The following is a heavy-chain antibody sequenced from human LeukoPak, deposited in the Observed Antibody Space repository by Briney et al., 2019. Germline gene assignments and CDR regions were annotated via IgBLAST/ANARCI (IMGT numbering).Heavy chain of an antibody. CDR2: IHHSGNT. CDR3: ARESTPQY. V-gene: IGHV4-59*02. J-gene: IGHJ4*02. CDR1: GGSVSSYY. D-gene: IGHD2-15*01. Sequence: SETLSLTCNVSGGSVSSYYWSWIRQPPGKGPEWIGLIHHSGNTNYNPSLKSRVTMSMDTSKNQFSLRLISVTAADTAVYYCARESTPQYWGQGTLITVSS.